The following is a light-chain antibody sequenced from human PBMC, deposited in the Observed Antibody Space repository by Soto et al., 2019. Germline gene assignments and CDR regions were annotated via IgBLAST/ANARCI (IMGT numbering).Light chain of an antibody. Sequence: QSVLTQPPSASGTPRQRVTISCSGSSSNIGSNTVNWYQQLPGTAPKLLIYSNYQRPSGVPDRFSGSKSGTSASLAISGLQSEDEADYYCAAWDDSLNGVLFGGGTKLTVL. CDR1: SSNIGSNT. J-gene: IGLJ2*01. CDR3: AAWDDSLNGVL. CDR2: SNY. V-gene: IGLV1-44*01.